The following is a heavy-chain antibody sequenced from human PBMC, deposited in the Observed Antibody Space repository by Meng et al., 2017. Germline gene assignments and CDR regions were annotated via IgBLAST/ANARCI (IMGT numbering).Heavy chain of an antibody. D-gene: IGHD6-13*01. CDR2: IDPKNGDT. Sequence: QGQLVQSGADVKKPGASVKVSCKPSGYNVPDYYIHWVRQAPGQGLEWMGRIDPKNGDTHYAQKFQGRVTMTGDTSISTAYMDLSGLRSDDTAVYYCARDEDISAAGKLFGDYWGQGTLVTVSS. CDR3: ARDEDISAAGKLFGDY. CDR1: GYNVPDYY. J-gene: IGHJ4*02. V-gene: IGHV1-2*06.